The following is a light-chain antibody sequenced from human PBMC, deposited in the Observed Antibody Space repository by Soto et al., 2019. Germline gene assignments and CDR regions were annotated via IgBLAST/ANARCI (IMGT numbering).Light chain of an antibody. J-gene: IGLJ3*02. V-gene: IGLV1-40*01. CDR3: QSYDSSLSGWV. CDR1: SSNIGAGYD. CDR2: GNS. Sequence: QSVLTQPPSVSGAPGQRVTISCTGSSSNIGAGYDVHWYQQLPGTAPKLLIYGNSHRPSGVPDRFSGSKSGTSASLALTGLQADDEADYYCQSYDSSLSGWVFGGGTKLTVL.